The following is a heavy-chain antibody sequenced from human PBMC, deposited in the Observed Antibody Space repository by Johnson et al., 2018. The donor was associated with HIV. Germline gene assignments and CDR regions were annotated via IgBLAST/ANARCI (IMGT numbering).Heavy chain of an antibody. V-gene: IGHV3-30*04. CDR3: ARGSRYTYDNDDVYLLQAFDI. Sequence: QVQLVESGGGLVQPGGSLRLSCAASGFTFSSYAMHWVRQAPGKGLEWVAVISYDGSERYYADSVKDRFTISRDSSKNTLYLQMNSLRAEDAAVYYCARGSRYTYDNDDVYLLQAFDIWGQGTMVTVSS. D-gene: IGHD3-16*01. CDR2: ISYDGSER. CDR1: GFTFSSYA. J-gene: IGHJ3*02.